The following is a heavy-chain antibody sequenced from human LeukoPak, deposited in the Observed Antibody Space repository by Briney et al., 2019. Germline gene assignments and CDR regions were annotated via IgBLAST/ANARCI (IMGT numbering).Heavy chain of an antibody. CDR3: ARQTGHRGYSYLEAFDI. V-gene: IGHV1-69*05. Sequence: EASVKVSCKASGGTFSSYAISWVRQAPGQGLEWMGRIIPIFGTANYAQKFQGRVTITTDESTSTAYMEPSSLRSEDTAVYYCARQTGHRGYSYLEAFDIWGQGTMVTVSS. CDR1: GGTFSSYA. CDR2: IIPIFGTA. J-gene: IGHJ3*02. D-gene: IGHD5-18*01.